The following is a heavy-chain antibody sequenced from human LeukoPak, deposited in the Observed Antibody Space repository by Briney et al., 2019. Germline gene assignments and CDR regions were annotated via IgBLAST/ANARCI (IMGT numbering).Heavy chain of an antibody. CDR3: AKDIQYGSGSYISH. J-gene: IGHJ4*02. CDR2: ISSSGSTI. Sequence: GGSLRLSCAASGFTFSDYYMSWIRQAPGKGLEWVSYISSSGSTIYYADSVKGRFTISRDNAKNSLYLQMNSLRAEDTALYYCAKDIQYGSGSYISHWGQGTLVTVSS. V-gene: IGHV3-11*01. CDR1: GFTFSDYY. D-gene: IGHD3-10*01.